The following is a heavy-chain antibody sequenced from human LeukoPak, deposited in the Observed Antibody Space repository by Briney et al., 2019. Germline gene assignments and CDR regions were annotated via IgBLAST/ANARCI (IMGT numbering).Heavy chain of an antibody. CDR3: ARDRGYSYGYGKYYYYYYMDV. J-gene: IGHJ6*03. Sequence: ASVKVSCKASGYTFTSYGISWVRQAPGQGLEWMGWISAYNGNTNYAQKLQGRVTMTTDTSTSTAYMELRSLRSDDTAVYYCARDRGYSYGYGKYYYYYYMDVWGKGTTVTVSS. CDR1: GYTFTSYG. D-gene: IGHD5-18*01. V-gene: IGHV1-18*01. CDR2: ISAYNGNT.